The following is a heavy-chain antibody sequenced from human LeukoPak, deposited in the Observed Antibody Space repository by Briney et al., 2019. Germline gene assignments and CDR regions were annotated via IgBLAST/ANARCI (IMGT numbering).Heavy chain of an antibody. CDR3: ARRCAGGDCYGAFDL. Sequence: SETLSLTCTASGGSIISNSYYWGWIRQPPGKGLEWLGSISYSGSTYYNSSLKSRVTISVDMSKNQFSLKLSSVTAADTAIYYCARRCAGGDCYGAFDLWGQGTLVTVSS. CDR1: GGSIISNSYY. D-gene: IGHD2-21*01. CDR2: ISYSGST. V-gene: IGHV4-39*01. J-gene: IGHJ4*02.